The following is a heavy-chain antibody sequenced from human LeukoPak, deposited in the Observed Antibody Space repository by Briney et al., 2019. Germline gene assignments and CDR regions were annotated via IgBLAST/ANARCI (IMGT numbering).Heavy chain of an antibody. CDR3: TRDLNWSFDY. CDR1: GFIFSSYA. D-gene: IGHD1-1*01. Sequence: GGSLRLSCAASGFIFSSYAMSWVRQAPGKGLEWIGFIRSKGYGGTTEYAASVKGRFTISRDDSKSIAYLQMDSLKTEDTAVYYCTRDLNWSFDYWGQGTLVTVS. CDR2: IRSKGYGGTT. J-gene: IGHJ4*02. V-gene: IGHV3-49*04.